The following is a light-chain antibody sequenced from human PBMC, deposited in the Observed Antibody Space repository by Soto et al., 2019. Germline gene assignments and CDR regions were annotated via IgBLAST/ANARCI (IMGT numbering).Light chain of an antibody. V-gene: IGKV1-39*01. J-gene: IGKJ1*01. Sequence: DIQMTQSPSSRSASVGDRVTITCRASQSMSSYLSWYQQKPGKAHKLLIYAASSLQSGVPSRFSGSGSGTDFSLTISSLQPEDFATYYGQQRYSTPRTFGQGTKVDIK. CDR3: QQRYSTPRT. CDR1: QSMSSY. CDR2: AAS.